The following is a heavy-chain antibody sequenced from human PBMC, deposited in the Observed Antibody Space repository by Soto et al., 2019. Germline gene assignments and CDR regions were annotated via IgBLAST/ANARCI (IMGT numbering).Heavy chain of an antibody. CDR3: AKDGLLWFGESAASDY. V-gene: IGHV3-23*01. Sequence: GSLRLSCAASGFTFSSYAMSWVRQAPGKGLEWVSAISGSGGSTYYADSVKGRFTISRDNSKNTLYLQMNSLRAEDTAVYYCAKDGLLWFGESAASDYWGQGTLVTVSS. CDR2: ISGSGGST. D-gene: IGHD3-10*01. J-gene: IGHJ4*01. CDR1: GFTFSSYA.